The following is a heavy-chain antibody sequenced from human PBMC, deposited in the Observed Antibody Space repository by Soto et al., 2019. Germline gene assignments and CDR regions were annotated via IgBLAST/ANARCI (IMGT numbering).Heavy chain of an antibody. J-gene: IGHJ4*02. Sequence: QVHLVESGGGVVQPGRSLTLSCTASGFAFSNYGIHWVRQAPGRGLEWVAVIWSDGTNKFYAGSVRGRFTISRDNSKNTIYLQMNSLRAEDTAVYYCARDWWEEPAGKETVSQFDYWGQGTLVTVSS. D-gene: IGHD6-13*01. CDR1: GFAFSNYG. CDR2: IWSDGTNK. CDR3: ARDWWEEPAGKETVSQFDY. V-gene: IGHV3-33*01.